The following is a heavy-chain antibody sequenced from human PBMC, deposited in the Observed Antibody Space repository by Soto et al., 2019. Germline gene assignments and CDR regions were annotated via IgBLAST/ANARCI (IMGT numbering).Heavy chain of an antibody. J-gene: IGHJ6*02. CDR3: ARDRRVGYYYYYGMDV. V-gene: IGHV3-33*08. CDR1: GFTFSSYG. CDR2: ISYDGSNK. Sequence: QVQLVESGGGVVQPGRSLRLSCAASGFTFSSYGMHWVRQAPGKGLEWVAVISYDGSNKYYADSVKGRFTISRDNSKNTLYLQMNSLRAEDTAVYYCARDRRVGYYYYYGMDVWGQGTTVTVSS. D-gene: IGHD1-26*01.